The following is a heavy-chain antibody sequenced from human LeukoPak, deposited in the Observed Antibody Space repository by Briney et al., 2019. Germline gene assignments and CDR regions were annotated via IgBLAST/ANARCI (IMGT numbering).Heavy chain of an antibody. V-gene: IGHV4-59*08. J-gene: IGHJ2*01. CDR3: ARREYSSSSRYFDL. D-gene: IGHD6-6*01. CDR2: ICYSGST. CDR1: GGSISSYY. Sequence: SETLSLTCTVSGGSISSYYWSWIRQPPGKGLEWIGYICYSGSTNYNPSLKSRVTISVDTSKNQFSLTLSSVTAADTAGYYCARREYSSSSRYFDLWGRGTLVSVSS.